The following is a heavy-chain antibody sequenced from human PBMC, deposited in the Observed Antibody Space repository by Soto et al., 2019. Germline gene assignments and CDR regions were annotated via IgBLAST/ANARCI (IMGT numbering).Heavy chain of an antibody. CDR1: GFAFNNYG. D-gene: IGHD6-6*01. CDR2: ISKSDYT. V-gene: IGHV3-21*01. CDR3: EWEYSIIKPAGSES. Sequence: PGGSLRLSCTVSGFAFNNYGINWVRQAPGKGLEWVSSISKSDYTYYSDSVKGRFAISRDNAKSSVSLQMNTLRVGDTAVYYCEWEYSIIKPAGSESWGQGSLVTFA. J-gene: IGHJ5*02.